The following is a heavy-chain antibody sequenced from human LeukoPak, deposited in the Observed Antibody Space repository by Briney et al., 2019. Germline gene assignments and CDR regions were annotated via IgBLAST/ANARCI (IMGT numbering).Heavy chain of an antibody. CDR1: GFRFSSYA. Sequence: GGSLRLSCAASGFRFSSYAMSWVRQAPGKGLEWVSSVSGSGDSTYYADSVKGRFTISRDNSKNTLYLQMNSLRAEDTAVYCCAKDAQWLGSFDYWGQGTLVTVSS. J-gene: IGHJ4*02. CDR2: VSGSGDST. CDR3: AKDAQWLGSFDY. D-gene: IGHD6-19*01. V-gene: IGHV3-23*01.